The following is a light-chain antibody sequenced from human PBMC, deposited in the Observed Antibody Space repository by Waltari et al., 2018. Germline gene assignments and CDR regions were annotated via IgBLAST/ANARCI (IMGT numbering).Light chain of an antibody. Sequence: EIVLTQSPGTLSLSPGERATLSCRASQSVSRSLAWYQQKHGQAPRLLIYDASTRATGIPDRFSGSGSGTDFSRTISRLEPEDFAVYYCQKYVSLPATFGQGTKVEIK. CDR1: QSVSRS. CDR3: QKYVSLPAT. V-gene: IGKV3-20*01. J-gene: IGKJ1*01. CDR2: DAS.